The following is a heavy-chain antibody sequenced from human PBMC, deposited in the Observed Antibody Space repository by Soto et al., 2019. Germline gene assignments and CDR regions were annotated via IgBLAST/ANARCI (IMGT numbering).Heavy chain of an antibody. D-gene: IGHD3-10*01. Sequence: QVQLVESGGGVVQPGRSLRLSCAASGFTFSSYAMHWVRQAPGKGLEWVAVISYDGSNKYYADSVKGRFTISRDNSKNTLYLQMNSLRAEDTAVYYCARDVLLWFGELDYYFDYWGQGTLVTVSS. J-gene: IGHJ4*02. CDR1: GFTFSSYA. V-gene: IGHV3-30-3*01. CDR2: ISYDGSNK. CDR3: ARDVLLWFGELDYYFDY.